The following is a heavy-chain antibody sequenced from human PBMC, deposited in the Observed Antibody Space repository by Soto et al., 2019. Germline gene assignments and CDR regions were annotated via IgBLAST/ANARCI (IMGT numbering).Heavy chain of an antibody. CDR1: GYTFTSYA. D-gene: IGHD5-18*01. CDR3: AFNSYGYTDWFDP. J-gene: IGHJ5*02. CDR2: INAGNGNT. V-gene: IGHV1-3*01. Sequence: ASVKVSCKASGYTFTSYAMHWVRQAPGQRLEWMGWINAGNGNTKYSQKFQGRVTFTRDTSASTAYMELSSLRFEDTAVYYCAFNSYGYTDWFDPWGQGTLVTVSS.